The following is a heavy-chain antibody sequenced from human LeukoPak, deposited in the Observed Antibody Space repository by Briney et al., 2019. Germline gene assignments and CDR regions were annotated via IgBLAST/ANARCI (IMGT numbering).Heavy chain of an antibody. J-gene: IGHJ5*02. Sequence: ASVKVSCKASGGTFSSYAISWVRQAPGQGLEWMGRIIPILGIANYAQKFQGRVTITADKSTSTAYMELSSLRSEDTAVYYCARDHYYGSGRWDWFDPWGQGTLVTVSS. V-gene: IGHV1-69*04. D-gene: IGHD3-10*01. CDR2: IIPILGIA. CDR1: GGTFSSYA. CDR3: ARDHYYGSGRWDWFDP.